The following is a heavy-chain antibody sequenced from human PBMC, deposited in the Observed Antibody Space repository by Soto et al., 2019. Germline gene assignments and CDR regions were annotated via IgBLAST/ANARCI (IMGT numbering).Heavy chain of an antibody. V-gene: IGHV3-48*01. Sequence: GSLRLSCAASGFTFSSYSMNWVRQAPGKGLEWVSYISSSSSTICYADSVKGRFTISRDNAKNSLYLQMNSLRAEDTAVYYCARSSGYRWPFDYWGQGTLVTVSS. J-gene: IGHJ4*02. D-gene: IGHD3-22*01. CDR2: ISSSSSTI. CDR3: ARSSGYRWPFDY. CDR1: GFTFSSYS.